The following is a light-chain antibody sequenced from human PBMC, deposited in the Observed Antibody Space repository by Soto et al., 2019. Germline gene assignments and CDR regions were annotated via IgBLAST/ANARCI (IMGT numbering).Light chain of an antibody. CDR3: QQYDGAPRT. CDR1: QTLSINS. J-gene: IGKJ3*01. Sequence: EIVLTQSPDTLSLSPGERATLFCRASQTLSINSLAWYQQKPGQAPRLLIYAASTRHTGIPDRFNGSGSGKYFALTSNRLEHEDVAVYFCQQYDGAPRTFGPGTKVDVK. V-gene: IGKV3-20*01. CDR2: AAS.